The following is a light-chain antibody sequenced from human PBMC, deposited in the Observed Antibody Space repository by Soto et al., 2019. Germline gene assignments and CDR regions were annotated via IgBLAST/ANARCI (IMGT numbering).Light chain of an antibody. Sequence: DIQMTQSPSPLSASVGDRVTITCRASQSISSWLAWYQQKPGKAPKLLIYEASSLESGVPSRFSGSGSGTEFTLSISSLQPDDFASYYCQHYNDDSRTFGLGPKVEIK. CDR3: QHYNDDSRT. CDR1: QSISSW. V-gene: IGKV1-5*03. J-gene: IGKJ1*01. CDR2: EAS.